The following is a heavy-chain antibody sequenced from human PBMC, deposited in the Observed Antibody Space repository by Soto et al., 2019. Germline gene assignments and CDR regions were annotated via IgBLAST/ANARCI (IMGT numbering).Heavy chain of an antibody. CDR2: INPSGGST. CDR1: GYTFTSYY. CDR3: ARDRSSIFGVTHYYYGMDV. Sequence: ASVKVSCKASGYTFTSYYMHWVRQAPGQGLEWMGIINPSGGSTSYAQKFQGRVTMTRDTSTSTVYMELSSLRSEDTAVYYCARDRSSIFGVTHYYYGMDVWGQGTTVTVSS. D-gene: IGHD3-3*01. V-gene: IGHV1-46*01. J-gene: IGHJ6*02.